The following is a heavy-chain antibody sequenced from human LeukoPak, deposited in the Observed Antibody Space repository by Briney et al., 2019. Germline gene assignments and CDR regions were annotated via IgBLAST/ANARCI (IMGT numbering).Heavy chain of an antibody. CDR3: ARGRYPQYHFDY. V-gene: IGHV4-39*07. CDR2: IYYSGST. CDR1: GGSISSSSYY. Sequence: PSETLSLTCTVSGGSISSSSYYWGWIRQPPGKGLEWIGSIYYSGSTYYNPSLKSRVTISVDTSKNQFSLKLNSVTAADTAVYSCARGRYPQYHFDYWGQGTLVTVSS. J-gene: IGHJ4*02. D-gene: IGHD1-14*01.